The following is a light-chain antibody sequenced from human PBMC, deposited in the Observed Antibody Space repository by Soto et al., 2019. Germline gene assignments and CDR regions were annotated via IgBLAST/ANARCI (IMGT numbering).Light chain of an antibody. CDR3: QQHGTT. J-gene: IGKJ1*01. V-gene: IGKV3-20*01. CDR1: QSVSTRS. CDR2: GAS. Sequence: EIVLRQSPGTLSLSAGERATLSCRASQSVSTRSLAWYQQKPGQAPRLLISGASSRAADIPDRFSGSGSGTDFTLTISRLEPEDSAVYYCQQHGTTFGQGTKVDNK.